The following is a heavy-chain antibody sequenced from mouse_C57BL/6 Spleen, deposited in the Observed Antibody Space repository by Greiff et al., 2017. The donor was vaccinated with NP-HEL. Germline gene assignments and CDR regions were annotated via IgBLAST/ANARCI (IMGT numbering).Heavy chain of an antibody. V-gene: IGHV1-42*01. CDR1: GYSFTGYY. D-gene: IGHD2-4*01. CDR3: ARVPVPIYYDYEGLGY. CDR2: INPSTGGT. J-gene: IGHJ3*01. Sequence: EVQLQQSGPELVKPGASVKISCKASGYSFTGYYMNWVKQSPEKSLEWIGEINPSTGGTTYNQKFKAKATLTVDKSSSTAYMQLKSLTSEDSAVYYCARVPVPIYYDYEGLGYWGQGTLVTVSA.